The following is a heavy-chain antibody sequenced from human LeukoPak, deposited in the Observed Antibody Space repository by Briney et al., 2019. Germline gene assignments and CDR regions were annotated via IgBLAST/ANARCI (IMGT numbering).Heavy chain of an antibody. V-gene: IGHV3-7*05. J-gene: IGHJ4*02. Sequence: GGSLRLSCAASGFTFSSYWMSWVRQAPGKGLEWVANIKQDGSEEVYVDSVKGRFTISRDNAKNSLFLQLNTLRAEDTAVYYCAKDQNQPLLYNFDYWGQGTLVTVSS. D-gene: IGHD2-2*02. CDR2: IKQDGSEE. CDR3: AKDQNQPLLYNFDY. CDR1: GFTFSSYW.